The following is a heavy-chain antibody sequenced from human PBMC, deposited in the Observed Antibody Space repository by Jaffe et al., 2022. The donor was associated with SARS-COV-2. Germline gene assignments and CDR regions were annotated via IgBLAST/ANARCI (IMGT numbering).Heavy chain of an antibody. J-gene: IGHJ6*03. D-gene: IGHD3-10*01. Sequence: QVQLEQSGVEVKEPGASVRVSCKTSGFIFTNHGFSWVRLAPGQGLEWMGWISGNGYTTNYARKFQGRVTMTTDPSTSTAYMELRSLRSDDSAVYFCVRDAAYGSGTYSKHFYYFMDVWGKGTTVTVSS. CDR3: VRDAAYGSGTYSKHFYYFMDV. CDR2: ISGNGYTT. V-gene: IGHV1-18*01. CDR1: GFIFTNHG.